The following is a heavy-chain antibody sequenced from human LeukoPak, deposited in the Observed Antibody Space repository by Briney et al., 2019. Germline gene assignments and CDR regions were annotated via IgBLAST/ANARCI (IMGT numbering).Heavy chain of an antibody. CDR3: AKGRSSGYDLGDY. J-gene: IGHJ4*02. Sequence: GGFLRPSCAASGFTFSSYAMTWVRQAPGKGLEGVSSISGSDGSTYYADSVKGRFTISRDNSKNTLYVQMNSLRAEDTAVYYCAKGRSSGYDLGDYWGQGTLVTVSS. CDR1: GFTFSSYA. D-gene: IGHD3-22*01. CDR2: ISGSDGST. V-gene: IGHV3-23*01.